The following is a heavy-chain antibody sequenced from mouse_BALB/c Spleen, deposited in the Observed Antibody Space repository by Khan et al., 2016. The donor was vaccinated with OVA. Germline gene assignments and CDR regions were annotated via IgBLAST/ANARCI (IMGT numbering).Heavy chain of an antibody. CDR2: IYPGGYFT. CDR3: VRWATWFFDV. J-gene: IGHJ1*01. Sequence: VQLQQSGGEVVRPGTSVKISCKASGYTFTNYWLGWVRQRPEHGLEWIGDIYPGGYFTNYNEQFKGKATLTVDTSSTTANMQLSSLTSEDSAVYCFVRWATWFFDVWGAGTTVTVSS. V-gene: IGHV1-63*02. CDR1: GYTFTNYW. D-gene: IGHD3-1*01.